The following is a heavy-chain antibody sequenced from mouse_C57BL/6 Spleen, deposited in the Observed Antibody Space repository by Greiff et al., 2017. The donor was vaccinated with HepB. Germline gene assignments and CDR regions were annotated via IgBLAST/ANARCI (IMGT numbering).Heavy chain of an antibody. J-gene: IGHJ1*03. CDR2: IRNKANGYTT. CDR1: GFTFTDYY. D-gene: IGHD1-1*01. CDR3: ARSLTTVWYFDG. Sequence: DVHLVESGGGLVQPGGSLSLSCAASGFTFTDYYMSWVRQPPGKALEWLGFIRNKANGYTTEYSASVKGRFTISRDNSQSIRYLQMNALRAEDSATYYYARSLTTVWYFDGWGTGTTVTVSS. V-gene: IGHV7-3*01.